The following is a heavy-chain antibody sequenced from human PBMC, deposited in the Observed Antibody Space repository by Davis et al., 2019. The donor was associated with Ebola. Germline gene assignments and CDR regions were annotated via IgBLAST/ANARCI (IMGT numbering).Heavy chain of an antibody. J-gene: IGHJ4*02. D-gene: IGHD2-8*02. CDR1: GLTFSRYG. CDR2: IWYDGSNK. Sequence: PGGSLRLSCAASGLTFSRYGMHWVRQAPGKGLEWVAFIWYDGSNKHYIDSVKGRFTISRDNSKNTLYLQMNSLRTEDTAVYYCAKDPTGQNAENDYWGQGTLVIVSS. V-gene: IGHV3-30*02. CDR3: AKDPTGQNAENDY.